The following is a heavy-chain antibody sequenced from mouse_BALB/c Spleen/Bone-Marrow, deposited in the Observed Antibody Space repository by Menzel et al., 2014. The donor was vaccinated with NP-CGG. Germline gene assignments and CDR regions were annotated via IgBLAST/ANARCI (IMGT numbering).Heavy chain of an antibody. V-gene: IGHV1-14*01. CDR2: VNPHSDGT. Sequence: VQLQQSGPELVKPGASVKMSCKASGYTFTSYMMHWVKQKPGQGLEWVGYVNPHSDGTYYTEDFKGKATLTSDKSSSTVYMELSSLTSEDSAVFYCARSKDWYFDVWGAGTTVTASS. J-gene: IGHJ1*01. CDR1: GYTFTSYM. CDR3: ARSKDWYFDV.